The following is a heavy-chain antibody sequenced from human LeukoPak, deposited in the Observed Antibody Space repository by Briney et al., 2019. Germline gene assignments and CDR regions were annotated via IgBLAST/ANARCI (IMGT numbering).Heavy chain of an antibody. J-gene: IGHJ4*02. CDR1: GYTFTSYY. CDR3: ARDQASDSSGYTFDY. V-gene: IGHV1-46*01. D-gene: IGHD3-22*01. CDR2: INPSGGST. Sequence: ASVKVSCKVSGYTFTSYYMHWVRQAPGQGLEWMGIINPSGGSTSYAQKFQGRVTMTRDTSTSTVYMELSSLRSEDTAVYYCARDQASDSSGYTFDYWGQGTLVTVSS.